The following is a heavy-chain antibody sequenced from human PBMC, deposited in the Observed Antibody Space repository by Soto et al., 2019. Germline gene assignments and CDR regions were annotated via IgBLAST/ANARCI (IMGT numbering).Heavy chain of an antibody. D-gene: IGHD6-19*01. J-gene: IGHJ4*02. CDR1: GFTFSTYN. CDR2: ITSTSKDI. Sequence: GGSLRLSCAASGFTFSTYNMNWVRQAPGKGLEWVSSITSTSKDIYYADSMRGRLTISGDNARNSLYLEMNSLMAEDTAVYYCARTPPEIAVAAHYYFDYWGQGTLVTVSS. CDR3: ARTPPEIAVAAHYYFDY. V-gene: IGHV3-21*01.